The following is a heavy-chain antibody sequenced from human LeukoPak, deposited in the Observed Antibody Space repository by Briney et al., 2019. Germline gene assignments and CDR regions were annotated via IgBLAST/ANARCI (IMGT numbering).Heavy chain of an antibody. J-gene: IGHJ1*01. CDR3: AKDPLPYSSGWQYFQH. D-gene: IGHD6-19*01. CDR2: AGWAGGTT. CDR1: GFNFDRYT. Sequence: GGSLRLSCATSGFNFDRYTIHWVRQAPGKGLEWVSLAGWAGGTTFYSDSVRGRFTISRDNSKNTLYLQMNSLRAEDTAVYYCAKDPLPYSSGWQYFQHWGQGTLVTVSS. V-gene: IGHV3-43*01.